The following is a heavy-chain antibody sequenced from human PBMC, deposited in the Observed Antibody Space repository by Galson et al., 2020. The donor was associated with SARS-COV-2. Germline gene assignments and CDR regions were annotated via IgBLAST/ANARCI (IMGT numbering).Heavy chain of an antibody. CDR2: ISGSGGST. J-gene: IGHJ6*03. V-gene: IGHV3-23*01. CDR1: GFTFSSYA. Sequence: GESLKISCAASGFTFSSYAMSWVRQAPGKGLEWVSAISGSGGSTYYADSVKGRFTISRDNSKNTLYLQMNSLRAEDTAVYYCAKDTYSSSSYDYYYYMDVWGKGTTVTVSS. CDR3: AKDTYSSSSYDYYYYMDV. D-gene: IGHD6-6*01.